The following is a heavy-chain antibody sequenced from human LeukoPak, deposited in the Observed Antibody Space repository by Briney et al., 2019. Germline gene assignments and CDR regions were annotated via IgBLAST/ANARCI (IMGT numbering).Heavy chain of an antibody. J-gene: IGHJ5*02. D-gene: IGHD1-26*01. Sequence: ASVKVSCKASGYTFTGCYMHWVRQAPGQGLEWMGWINPNSGGTNYAQKFQGRVTMTRDTSISTAYMELSRLRSDDTAVYYCARDPASIVGATTQIHPYWFDPWGQGTLVTVSS. CDR2: INPNSGGT. CDR3: ARDPASIVGATTQIHPYWFDP. CDR1: GYTFTGCY. V-gene: IGHV1-2*02.